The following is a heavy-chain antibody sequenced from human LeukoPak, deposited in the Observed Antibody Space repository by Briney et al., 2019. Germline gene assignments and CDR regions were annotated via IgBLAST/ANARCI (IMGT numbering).Heavy chain of an antibody. J-gene: IGHJ4*02. CDR1: GFTFNSYW. CDR3: ARVASGYALDC. V-gene: IGHV3-7*01. D-gene: IGHD5-12*01. CDR2: IKEDGSEK. Sequence: GGSLRLSCAASGFTFNSYWMTWVRQAPGKGLEWVANIKEDGSEKYYVDSMKGRFTISRDNAKNSLYLQMNSLRAEDTAVYYCARVASGYALDCWGQGTLVTASS.